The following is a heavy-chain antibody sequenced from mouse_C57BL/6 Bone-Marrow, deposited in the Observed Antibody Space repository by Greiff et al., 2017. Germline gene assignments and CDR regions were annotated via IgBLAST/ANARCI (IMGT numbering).Heavy chain of an antibody. CDR2: IHPNSGST. D-gene: IGHD2-3*01. Sequence: VQLQQPGAELVKPGASVKLSCKASGYTFTSYWMHWVKQRPGQGLEWIGMIHPNSGSTNYNEKFKSKATLTVDKSSSTAYMQLSSLTSEDSAVYYGARGDLYDGYYVGFAYWGQGTLVTVSA. J-gene: IGHJ3*01. V-gene: IGHV1-64*01. CDR3: ARGDLYDGYYVGFAY. CDR1: GYTFTSYW.